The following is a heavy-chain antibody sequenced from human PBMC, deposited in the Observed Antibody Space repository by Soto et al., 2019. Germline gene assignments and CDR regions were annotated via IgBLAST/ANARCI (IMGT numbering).Heavy chain of an antibody. CDR3: AREVIRHNWFDT. V-gene: IGHV1-69*13. CDR2: IIPIFGTA. CDR1: GGTFSSYA. Sequence: SVKVSCKASGGTFSSYAISWVRQAPGQGLEWMGGIIPIFGTANYAQKFQGRVTITADESTSTAYMEMSSLRSEDTAVYYCAREVIRHNWFDTWGQGTLVTVSS. J-gene: IGHJ5*02.